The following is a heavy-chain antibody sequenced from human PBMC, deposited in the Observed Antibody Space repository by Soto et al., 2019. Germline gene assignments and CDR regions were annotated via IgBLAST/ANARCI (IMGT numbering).Heavy chain of an antibody. V-gene: IGHV4-39*01. J-gene: IGHJ4*02. CDR2: IYYSGST. Sequence: PSETLSLTCTVSGGSISSSSYYWGWIRQPPGKGLEWIGSIYYSGSTYYNPSLKSRVTISVDTSKNQFSLKLSSVTAADTAVYYCARCTSDYYASTGYYPKYYFDYWGQGTLVTVSS. D-gene: IGHD3-22*01. CDR3: ARCTSDYYASTGYYPKYYFDY. CDR1: GGSISSSSYY.